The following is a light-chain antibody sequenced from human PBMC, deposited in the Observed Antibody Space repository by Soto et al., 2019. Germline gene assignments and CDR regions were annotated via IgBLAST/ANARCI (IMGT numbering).Light chain of an antibody. CDR3: QQYSSAPPEFT. Sequence: EIVLTQSPGTLSVSPGERVTLSCRAIQSVNSNYLAWYQQCPGQAPSLLIFGASYRATGIPDRFSGSGSGTDFTLTISRLETEDFAVYYCQQYSSAPPEFTFSRRTKVDSK. V-gene: IGKV3-20*01. J-gene: IGKJ3*01. CDR2: GAS. CDR1: QSVNSNY.